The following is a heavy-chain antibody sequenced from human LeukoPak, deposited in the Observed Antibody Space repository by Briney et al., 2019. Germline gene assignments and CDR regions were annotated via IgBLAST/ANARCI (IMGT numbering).Heavy chain of an antibody. CDR1: GGPISSSSYY. CDR2: INHSGST. CDR3: ARGRPLITMIVVVTSGRYFDY. J-gene: IGHJ4*02. V-gene: IGHV4-39*07. D-gene: IGHD3-22*01. Sequence: SETLSLTCTVSGGPISSSSYYWGWIRQPPGKGLEWIGEINHSGSTNYNPSLKSRVTISVDTSKNQFSLKLSSVTAADTAVYYCARGRPLITMIVVVTSGRYFDYWGQGTLVTVSS.